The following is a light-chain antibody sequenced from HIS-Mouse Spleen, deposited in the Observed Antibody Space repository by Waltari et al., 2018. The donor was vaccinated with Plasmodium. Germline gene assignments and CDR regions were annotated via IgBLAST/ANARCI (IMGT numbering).Light chain of an antibody. CDR2: EDS. Sequence: SYELTQPPSVSVSPGQTARITCPGDALPKKSAYWYQQKSGQAPVLVIYEDSKRPSGIPERFSGSSSGTMATLTISGAQVEDEADYYCYSTDSSGNHRVFRGGTKLTVL. J-gene: IGLJ3*02. V-gene: IGLV3-10*01. CDR3: YSTDSSGNHRV. CDR1: ALPKKS.